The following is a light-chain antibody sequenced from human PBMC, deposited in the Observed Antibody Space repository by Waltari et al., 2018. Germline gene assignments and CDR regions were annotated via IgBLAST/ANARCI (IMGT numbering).Light chain of an antibody. CDR1: QSLRHRNGYTC. Sequence: DIVMTQSPLSLPVPPAQPASISCRSSQSLRHRNGYTCLYWYLPKPGQSPQLLIYLGSNRASGVPDRFSGSGSGTDFTLKISRVEAEDVGVYYCMQALQTPLTFGQGTKVEIK. CDR2: LGS. CDR3: MQALQTPLT. J-gene: IGKJ1*01. V-gene: IGKV2-28*01.